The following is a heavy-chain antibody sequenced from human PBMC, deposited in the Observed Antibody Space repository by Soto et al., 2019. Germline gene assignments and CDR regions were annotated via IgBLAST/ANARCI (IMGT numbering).Heavy chain of an antibody. CDR1: VFTFGIYG. V-gene: IGHV3-23*01. D-gene: IGHD3-9*01. CDR2: ISGSGDIP. Sequence: PWGSLRVSCVCSVFTFGIYGMSWVRQAPGRGLEWISAISGSGDIPYYADSVKGRFTISIDNSQNTASLQMNSLRVEDTAVYYCVQDHPQGGIAILIGSHWGVGTMVTVSS. J-gene: IGHJ4*02. CDR3: VQDHPQGGIAILIGSH.